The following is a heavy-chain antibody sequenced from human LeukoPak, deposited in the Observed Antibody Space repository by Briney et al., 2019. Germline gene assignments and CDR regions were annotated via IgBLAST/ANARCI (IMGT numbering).Heavy chain of an antibody. V-gene: IGHV3-74*01. Sequence: PGGSLRLSCAASGFTFSNCWMHWVRQVPGKGLAWVSRIESDGSRTRYADSVKGRFTISRDNAKNTLDLQINSLRAEDTAVYYCARDTYYYNSGAFYHYYYGMDVWGQGATVTVSS. CDR2: IESDGSRT. D-gene: IGHD3-22*01. J-gene: IGHJ6*02. CDR3: ARDTYYYNSGAFYHYYYGMDV. CDR1: GFTFSNCW.